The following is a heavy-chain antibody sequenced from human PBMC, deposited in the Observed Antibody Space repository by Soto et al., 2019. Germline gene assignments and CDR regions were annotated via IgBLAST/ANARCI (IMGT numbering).Heavy chain of an antibody. Sequence: PGESLKISCKGSGYSFTSYWISWVRQMPGKGLEWMGRIDPSDSYTNYSPSFQGHVTISADKSISTAYLQWSSLKASDTAMYYCARRVSVVVTPMPAGMDVWGQGTTVTVSS. CDR3: ARRVSVVVTPMPAGMDV. D-gene: IGHD3-22*01. CDR1: GYSFTSYW. CDR2: IDPSDSYT. V-gene: IGHV5-10-1*01. J-gene: IGHJ6*02.